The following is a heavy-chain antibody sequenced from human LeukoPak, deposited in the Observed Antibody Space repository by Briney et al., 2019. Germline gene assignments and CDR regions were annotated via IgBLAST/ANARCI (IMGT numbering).Heavy chain of an antibody. D-gene: IGHD3-16*02. Sequence: GGSLRLSCAASGFTFSSYSMNWVRQAPGKGLEWVSYISSSSSTIYYADSVKGRFTISRDSAKKSLYLQMNSLTVEDTAVYYCARTGRYDYVWGSYPRFDYWGQGTLVTVSS. CDR2: ISSSSSTI. V-gene: IGHV3-48*01. CDR1: GFTFSSYS. CDR3: ARTGRYDYVWGSYPRFDY. J-gene: IGHJ4*02.